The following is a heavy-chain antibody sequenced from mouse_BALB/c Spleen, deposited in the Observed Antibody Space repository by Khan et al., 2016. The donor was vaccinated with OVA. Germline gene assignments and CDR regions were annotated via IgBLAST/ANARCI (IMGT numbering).Heavy chain of an antibody. CDR1: GYSFTDYN. V-gene: IGHV1-39*01. CDR2: IDPYYGAA. CDR3: TRLGTNYAFDY. Sequence: EVQLQESGPELDKPGASVKISCKASGYSFTDYNMNWVKQSNGKSLEWIGYIDPYYGAAHYNQKFKGKATLTVARSSSTAYMQLQSLTSEDSAVYYCTRLGTNYAFDYWGQGTTLTVSS. D-gene: IGHD2-1*01. J-gene: IGHJ2*01.